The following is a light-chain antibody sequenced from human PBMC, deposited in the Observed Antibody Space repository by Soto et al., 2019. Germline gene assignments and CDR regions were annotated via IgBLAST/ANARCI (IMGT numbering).Light chain of an antibody. V-gene: IGKV3-20*01. CDR3: QQYGNSPPFS. J-gene: IGKJ2*03. CDR2: DAS. Sequence: EIVLTQSPGTLSLSPGEIATLSCRASQSVSSGYLAWYQQRPGQAPRLLMYDASIRATGIPDRFIGSGSGTDFTLTISILEPEDFAVYYCQQYGNSPPFSFGQGTKLESK. CDR1: QSVSSGY.